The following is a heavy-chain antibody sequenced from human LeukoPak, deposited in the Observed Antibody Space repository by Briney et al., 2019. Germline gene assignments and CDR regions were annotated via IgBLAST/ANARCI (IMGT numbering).Heavy chain of an antibody. CDR3: ARDLVGMDV. CDR2: MNPNSGNT. D-gene: IGHD2-2*01. CDR1: GSTFTSYD. J-gene: IGHJ6*03. V-gene: IGHV1-8*01. Sequence: ASVKVSSKPSGSTFTSYDINWVRQATGQGLEWMGWMNPNSGNTGYAQKFQGRVTMTRNTSISTAYMELSSLRSEDTAVYYCARDLVGMDVWGKGTTVTVSS.